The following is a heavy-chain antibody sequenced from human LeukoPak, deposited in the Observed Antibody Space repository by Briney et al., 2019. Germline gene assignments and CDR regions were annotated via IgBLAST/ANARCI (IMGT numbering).Heavy chain of an antibody. CDR3: ARDVGFGELSYDY. V-gene: IGHV4-4*07. Sequence: SETLSLTCTVSGGSISSYYWSWIRQPAGKGLEWIGRISTSGSIIYNPSLKSRVTISVDTSKNQFSLKLSSVTAADTAVYYCARDVGFGELSYDYWGQGTLVTVSS. CDR1: GGSISSYY. J-gene: IGHJ4*02. CDR2: ISTSGSI. D-gene: IGHD3-10*01.